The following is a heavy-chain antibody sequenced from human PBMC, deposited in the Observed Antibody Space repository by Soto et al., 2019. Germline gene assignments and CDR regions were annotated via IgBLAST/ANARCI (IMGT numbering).Heavy chain of an antibody. CDR3: ARGDYGWNRPMS. CDR2: INPNSNVT. CDR1: GYTFSGYY. D-gene: IGHD3-10*01. V-gene: IGHV1-2*02. Sequence: ASVKVSCKASGYTFSGYYIHWVRQAPGQGLEWMGWINPNSNVTTYAQRFQGSVTMTRDSSFSTAYMELNRLTSGDTAIYYCARGDYGWNRPMSWGLGTLVTVPS. J-gene: IGHJ4*02.